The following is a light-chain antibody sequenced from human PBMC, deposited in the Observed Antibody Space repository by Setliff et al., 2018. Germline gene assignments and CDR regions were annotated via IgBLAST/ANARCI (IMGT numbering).Light chain of an antibody. V-gene: IGLV2-14*03. CDR3: SSYTTSGTHV. J-gene: IGLJ1*01. CDR2: DVT. CDR1: SSDVGGYNY. Sequence: SALAQPASVSGSPGQWITISCSGTSSDVGGYNYVSWYQQHPGKAPKLMIYDVTNRPSGISNRFSGSKSGNTASLTISGLQAEDDADYYCSSYTTSGTHVFGTGTKV.